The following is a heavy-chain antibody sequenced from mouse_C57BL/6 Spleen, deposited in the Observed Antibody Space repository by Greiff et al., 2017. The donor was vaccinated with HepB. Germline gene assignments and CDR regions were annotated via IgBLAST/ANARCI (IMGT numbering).Heavy chain of an antibody. CDR3: ARDITTVVATDFDV. J-gene: IGHJ1*03. Sequence: VQLQQSGAELVRPGSSVKLSCKASGYTFTSYWMHWVKQRPIQGLEWIGNIDPSDSETHYNQKFKDKATLTVDKSSSTAYMQLSSLTSEDSAVYYCARDITTVVATDFDVWGTGTTVTVSS. CDR2: IDPSDSET. CDR1: GYTFTSYW. D-gene: IGHD1-1*01. V-gene: IGHV1-52*01.